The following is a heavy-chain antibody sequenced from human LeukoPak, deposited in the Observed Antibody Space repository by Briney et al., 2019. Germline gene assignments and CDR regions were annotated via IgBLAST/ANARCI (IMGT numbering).Heavy chain of an antibody. CDR3: AKDSQLYGGNSDDY. J-gene: IGHJ4*02. V-gene: IGHV3-23*01. Sequence: PGGSLRLSCAASGFTFSSYAMSWVRQAPGKGLEWVSAISGSGGSTYYADSVKGRFTISRDNSKNTLYLQMNSLRAEDTAVYYCAKDSQLYGGNSDDYWGQGTLVTVSS. CDR2: ISGSGGST. D-gene: IGHD4-23*01. CDR1: GFTFSSYA.